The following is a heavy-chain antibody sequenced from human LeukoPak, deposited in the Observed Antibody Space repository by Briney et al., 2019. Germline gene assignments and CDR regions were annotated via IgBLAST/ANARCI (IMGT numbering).Heavy chain of an antibody. CDR3: ARDRTVTTVYYYYYYYMDV. CDR1: GYTFTGYY. J-gene: IGHJ6*03. D-gene: IGHD4-17*01. CDR2: INPNSGGT. V-gene: IGHV1-2*02. Sequence: ASVKVSCKASGYTFTGYYMHWVRQAPGQGLEWMGWINPNSGGTNYAQKFQGRVTMTRDTSISTAYMGLSRLRSDDTAVYYCARDRTVTTVYYYYYYYMDVWGKGTTVTVSS.